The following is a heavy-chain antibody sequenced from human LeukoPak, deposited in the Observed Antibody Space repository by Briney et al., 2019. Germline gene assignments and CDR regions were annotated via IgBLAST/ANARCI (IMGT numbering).Heavy chain of an antibody. CDR2: IYYSGNT. D-gene: IGHD7-27*01. V-gene: IGHV4-61*10. CDR3: ARASWGHDY. CDR1: GNSISSGDYY. J-gene: IGHJ4*02. Sequence: SETLSLTCTVSGNSISSGDYYWSWIRQPAGKGLEWIGYIYYSGNTNYNPSLKSRVTISVDTSKNQFSLKLTSVTAADTAVYYCARASWGHDYWGQGTLVTVSS.